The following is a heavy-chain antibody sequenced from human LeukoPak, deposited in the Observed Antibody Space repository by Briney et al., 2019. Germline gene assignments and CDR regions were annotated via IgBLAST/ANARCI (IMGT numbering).Heavy chain of an antibody. J-gene: IGHJ4*02. Sequence: SETLSLTCTVSGGSISSYYWSWIRQPAGKGLEWIGRIYTSGSTNYNPSLKSRVTMSVDTSKNQFSLKLSSATAADTAVYYCARDNSYYDILTGYYTLDYWGQGTLVTVSS. D-gene: IGHD3-9*01. V-gene: IGHV4-4*07. CDR1: GGSISSYY. CDR3: ARDNSYYDILTGYYTLDY. CDR2: IYTSGST.